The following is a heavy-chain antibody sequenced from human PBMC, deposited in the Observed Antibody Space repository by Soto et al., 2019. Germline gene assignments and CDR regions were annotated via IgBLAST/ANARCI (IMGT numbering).Heavy chain of an antibody. CDR1: GDSLSSGSHF. Sequence: QVLLQESGPGLVKPSQTLSLTCSVSGDSLSSGSHFWSWVRRPPGKGLEWVGYISSSGNTYYNPSPNSRLTISLDPSFQQSSLTLTSATAADTAALHCARETQLGGSGTFCYAVDLWGQGTAATVPS. D-gene: IGHD2-2*01. CDR2: ISSSGNT. CDR3: ARETQLGGSGTFCYAVDL. J-gene: IGHJ6*02. V-gene: IGHV4-30-4*01.